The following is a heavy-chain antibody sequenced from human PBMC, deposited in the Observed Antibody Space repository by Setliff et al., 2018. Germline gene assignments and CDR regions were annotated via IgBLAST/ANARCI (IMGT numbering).Heavy chain of an antibody. CDR3: ARLVGDCYSVDY. J-gene: IGHJ4*02. Sequence: GESLKISSKGSGFSFTDFWIGWARQMPGKGLEWMGLIYAGDSDTRYNPSFQGRVTISADKSISTAYLQWSSLKASDTAMYYCARLVGDCYSVDYWGQGTLVTVSS. V-gene: IGHV5-51*01. D-gene: IGHD2-21*02. CDR2: IYAGDSDT. CDR1: GFSFTDFW.